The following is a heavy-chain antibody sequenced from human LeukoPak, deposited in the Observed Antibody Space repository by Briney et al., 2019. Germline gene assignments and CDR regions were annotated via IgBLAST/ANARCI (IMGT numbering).Heavy chain of an antibody. CDR1: GGSFSGYY. Sequence: SETLSLTCAVYGGSFSGYYWSWIRQPPGKGLEWIGEINHSGSTNYNPSLKSRVTISVDTSKNQFSLKLSPVTAADTAVYYCARGRVVVINAFDIWGQGTMVTVSS. CDR3: ARGRVVVINAFDI. D-gene: IGHD3-22*01. V-gene: IGHV4-34*01. CDR2: INHSGST. J-gene: IGHJ3*02.